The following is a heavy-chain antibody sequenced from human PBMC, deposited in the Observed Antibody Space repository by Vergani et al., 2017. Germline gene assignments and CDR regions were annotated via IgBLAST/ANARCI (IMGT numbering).Heavy chain of an antibody. CDR2: IRSKNDGGTA. J-gene: IGHJ4*02. Sequence: EVQVVESGGGLIKPGGSLRLSCVVSGITFKNAWINGVRQAPGKGLEWIGRIRSKNDGGTADYAAPLKGRFTISRDDSKDSAFLLVNNLKTEDTAVYFCYTGYHDYWGQGTLVTVSS. CDR3: YTGYHDY. V-gene: IGHV3-15*01. CDR1: GITFKNAW. D-gene: IGHD5-12*01.